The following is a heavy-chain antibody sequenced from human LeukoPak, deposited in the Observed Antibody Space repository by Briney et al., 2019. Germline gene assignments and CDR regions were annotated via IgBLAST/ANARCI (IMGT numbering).Heavy chain of an antibody. V-gene: IGHV1-18*01. Sequence: ASVKVSCKASGGTFSSYAISWVRQAPGQGLEWMGWISAYNGNTNYAQKPQGRVTMTTDTSTSTAYMELRSLRSDDTAVYYCAREEYCSSTSCYGYYYYGMDVWGQGTTVTVSS. CDR3: AREEYCSSTSCYGYYYYGMDV. J-gene: IGHJ6*02. CDR1: GGTFSSYA. D-gene: IGHD2-2*01. CDR2: ISAYNGNT.